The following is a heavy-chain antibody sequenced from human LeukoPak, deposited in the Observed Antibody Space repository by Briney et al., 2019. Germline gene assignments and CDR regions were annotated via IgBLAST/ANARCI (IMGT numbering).Heavy chain of an antibody. D-gene: IGHD3-10*01. CDR3: ARDTRNIWFGELVGAFDI. CDR1: GYTFTSYY. V-gene: IGHV1-46*01. Sequence: ASVKVSCKASGYTFTSYYMHWVRQAPGQGLEWMGITNPSGGSTSYAQKFQGRVTMTRDTSTSTVYMELSSLRSEDTAVYYCARDTRNIWFGELVGAFDIWGQGTMVTVSS. J-gene: IGHJ3*02. CDR2: TNPSGGST.